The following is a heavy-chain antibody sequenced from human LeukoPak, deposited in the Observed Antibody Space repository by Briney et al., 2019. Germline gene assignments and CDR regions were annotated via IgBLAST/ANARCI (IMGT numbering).Heavy chain of an antibody. V-gene: IGHV3-74*01. D-gene: IGHD6-19*01. CDR3: ARDPIGGSGWYPYFDH. CDR1: GFTFSSYW. CDR2: INSDGSST. Sequence: PGGSLRLSCVASGFTFSSYWMHWVRQAPGKGLVWVSRINSDGSSTTYADSVKGRFTISRDNAKNTLYLQMNSLRAEDTAVYYCARDPIGGSGWYPYFDHWGQGTLVTVSS. J-gene: IGHJ4*02.